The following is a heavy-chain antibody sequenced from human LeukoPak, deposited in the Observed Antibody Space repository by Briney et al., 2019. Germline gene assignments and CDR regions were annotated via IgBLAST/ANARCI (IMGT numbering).Heavy chain of an antibody. J-gene: IGHJ5*02. Sequence: ASVKVSFQASGYTFTSYDINWVRPATGQGLEWMGWMNPNSGNTGYAQKFQGRVTMTRNTSISTAYMELSSLRSEDTAVYYCARSPVVVNRYYYGSGSHHNWFDPWGQGTLVTVSS. CDR2: MNPNSGNT. V-gene: IGHV1-8*01. CDR3: ARSPVVVNRYYYGSGSHHNWFDP. CDR1: GYTFTSYD. D-gene: IGHD3-10*01.